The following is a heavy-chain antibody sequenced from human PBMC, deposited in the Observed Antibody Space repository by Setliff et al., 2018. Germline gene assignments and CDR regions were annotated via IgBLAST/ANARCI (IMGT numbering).Heavy chain of an antibody. V-gene: IGHV1-18*01. Sequence: ASVKVSCKASGYTFNSYGITWVRQAPGQGLEWMGWISCYDGNTRYARKIQGRVTMTTDASTSTAYMELRSLRSDDTAVYYCARGPKDFVVLPTAAYFDYWGQGTLVTVSS. CDR2: ISCYDGNT. D-gene: IGHD2-2*01. CDR3: ARGPKDFVVLPTAAYFDY. CDR1: GYTFNSYG. J-gene: IGHJ4*02.